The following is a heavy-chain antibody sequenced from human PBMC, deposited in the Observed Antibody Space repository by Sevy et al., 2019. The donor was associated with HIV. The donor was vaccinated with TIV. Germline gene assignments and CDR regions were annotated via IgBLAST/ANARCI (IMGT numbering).Heavy chain of an antibody. V-gene: IGHV3-23*01. CDR3: AKEWGWYFDL. Sequence: GGSLRLSCAASGFSFSSYAMTWVRQAPGKGLEWVSAISGSGGSTYYPDSVKGRFSISRDNSRDNSKNTLYLQMNSLRAEDTAVYYCAKEWGWYFDLWGRGTLVTVSS. CDR2: ISGSGGST. CDR1: GFSFSSYA. D-gene: IGHD3-16*01. J-gene: IGHJ2*01.